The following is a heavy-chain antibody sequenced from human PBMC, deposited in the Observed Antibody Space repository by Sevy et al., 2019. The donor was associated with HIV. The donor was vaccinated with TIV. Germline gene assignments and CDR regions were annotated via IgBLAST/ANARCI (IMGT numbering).Heavy chain of an antibody. CDR1: VDSINNGDYY. CDR2: IYYTGTT. D-gene: IGHD4-4*01. Sequence: SDTLSLTCTVSVDSINNGDYYWSWIRQHPGKGLEWIGKIYYTGTTYYNPSLKSRLRISVERSENTLSLSLRSVTAADTAVYYCARTTVTTLSSARNNWFDPWGQGTLVTVSS. V-gene: IGHV4-31*03. CDR3: ARTTVTTLSSARNNWFDP. J-gene: IGHJ5*02.